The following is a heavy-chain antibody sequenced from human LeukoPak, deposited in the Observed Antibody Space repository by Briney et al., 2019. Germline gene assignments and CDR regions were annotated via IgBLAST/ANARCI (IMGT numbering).Heavy chain of an antibody. Sequence: ASVKVSCKASGYTFTSYAMHWVRQAPGQRLEWMGWINAGNGDTKYSQEFQGRVTITRDTSASTAYMELSSLRSEGMAVYYCARVSFRPFFTIVVGYRAPGAFNIWGKGKRVTV. CDR3: ARVSFRPFFTIVVGYRAPGAFNI. CDR2: INAGNGDT. J-gene: IGHJ3*02. V-gene: IGHV1-3*03. D-gene: IGHD2-21*01. CDR1: GYTFTSYA.